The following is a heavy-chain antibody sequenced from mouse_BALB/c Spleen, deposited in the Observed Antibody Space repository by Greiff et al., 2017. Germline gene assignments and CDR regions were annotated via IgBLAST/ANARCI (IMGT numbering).Heavy chain of an antibody. CDR1: GYSITSGYY. J-gene: IGHJ1*01. CDR3: ARGGPYYYGSSYWYFDV. CDR2: ISYDGSN. Sequence: EVKLMESGPGLVKPSQSLSLTCSVTGYSITSGYYWNWIRQFPGNKLEWMGYISYDGSNNYNPSLKNRISITRDTSKNQFFLKLNSVTTEDTATYYCARGGPYYYGSSYWYFDVWGAGTTVTVSS. D-gene: IGHD1-1*01. V-gene: IGHV3-6*02.